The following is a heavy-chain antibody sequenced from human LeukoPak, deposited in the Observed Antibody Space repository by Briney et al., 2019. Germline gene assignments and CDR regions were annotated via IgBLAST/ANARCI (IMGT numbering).Heavy chain of an antibody. J-gene: IGHJ4*02. Sequence: LKPSRAPSGFTTSTYPMNWVPQDSSHSPKPLSSISTNSIYIYYADSVKGRFTISRDNAKNSLYLQMNSLRAEDTAVYYCARDPTTYGSGSYYYYFDYWGQGTLVTVSS. CDR2: ISTNSIYI. CDR1: GFTTSTYP. D-gene: IGHD3-10*01. V-gene: IGHV3-21*01. CDR3: ARDPTTYGSGSYYYYFDY.